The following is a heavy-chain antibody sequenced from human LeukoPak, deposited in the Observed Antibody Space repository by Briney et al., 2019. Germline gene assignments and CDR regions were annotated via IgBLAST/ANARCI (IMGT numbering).Heavy chain of an antibody. D-gene: IGHD3-10*01. CDR3: ARSVPYYYYYMDV. V-gene: IGHV5-51*01. Sequence: GESLKISCKGSGYSFTSYWIGWVRQMPGKGLEWMGIVYPGDSDTRYSPSFQGQVTISADKSISTAYLQWSSLKASDTAMYYCARSVPYYYYYMDVWGKGTTVTVSS. CDR2: VYPGDSDT. CDR1: GYSFTSYW. J-gene: IGHJ6*03.